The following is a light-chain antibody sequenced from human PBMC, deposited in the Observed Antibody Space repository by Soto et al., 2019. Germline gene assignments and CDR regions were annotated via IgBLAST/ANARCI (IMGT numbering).Light chain of an antibody. J-gene: IGKJ1*01. CDR1: QTINSY. CDR2: AAS. Sequence: DIQMTQSPSSLSASVGDRVTITCRASQTINSYLNWYQQIPGKAPKLLIYAASSLQSGVPSRFSGSGSGTDFTLTISSLQPEDFATYYCQQSHSTPQTFGQGTKVEIK. CDR3: QQSHSTPQT. V-gene: IGKV1-39*01.